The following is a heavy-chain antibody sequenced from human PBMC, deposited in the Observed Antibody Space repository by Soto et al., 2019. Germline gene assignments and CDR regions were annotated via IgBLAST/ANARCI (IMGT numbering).Heavy chain of an antibody. CDR1: GYTFSNFW. J-gene: IGHJ4*02. Sequence: GESLKISCKGSGYTFSNFWIAWVHHLPGKGLEWMGIIYPGDHETRYSPSFHGKVTISADKSINTAYLQWSSLEASDSAFYYCARSPRSSPYFDFWGQGALVTVSS. CDR3: ARSPRSSPYFDF. CDR2: IYPGDHET. V-gene: IGHV5-51*07. D-gene: IGHD6-13*01.